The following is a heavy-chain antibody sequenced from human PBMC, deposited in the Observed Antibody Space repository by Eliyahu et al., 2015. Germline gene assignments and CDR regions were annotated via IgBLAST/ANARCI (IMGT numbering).Heavy chain of an antibody. CDR1: GGSXSNRNYY. D-gene: IGHD1-26*01. Sequence: QLQLQEWGPGLVRPSETLSLTCTVSGGSXSNRNYYWGWIRQPPGKGLEWIGXIYYTGSAQYNPSLKSRVTISVDTSENQFSLKLNSVTASDTAMYYCARLRGTFQTDFDYWGQGALVTVSS. CDR3: ARLRGTFQTDFDY. V-gene: IGHV4-39*01. CDR2: IYYTGSA. J-gene: IGHJ4*02.